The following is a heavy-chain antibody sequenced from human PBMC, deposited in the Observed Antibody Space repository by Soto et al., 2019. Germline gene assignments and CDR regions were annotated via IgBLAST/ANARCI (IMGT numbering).Heavy chain of an antibody. V-gene: IGHV4-30-2*01. J-gene: IGHJ4*02. Sequence: QLQLQESGSGLVKPSQTLSLTCAVSGGSISSGDYSWSWIRQTPGKGLEWIGYIYHSGSTYYNPSLKSRVTMSVDMSKNQFSLNVSSVTAADTALYFCARHRRRGDSGGYYPDYLDYWGQGTLVTVSS. CDR1: GGSISSGDYS. CDR3: ARHRRRGDSGGYYPDYLDY. CDR2: IYHSGST. D-gene: IGHD3-22*01.